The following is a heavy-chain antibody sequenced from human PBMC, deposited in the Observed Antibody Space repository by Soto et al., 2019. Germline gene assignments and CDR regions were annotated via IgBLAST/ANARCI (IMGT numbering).Heavy chain of an antibody. Sequence: PGGSLRLSCAASGFTFSSYGMHWVRQAPGKGLEWVAVISYDGSNKYYADSVKGRFTISRDNSKNTLYLQMNSLRAEDTAVYYCAKDYYDSSGYSGYFDYWGQGTLVTVSS. CDR3: AKDYYDSSGYSGYFDY. CDR2: ISYDGSNK. V-gene: IGHV3-30*18. CDR1: GFTFSSYG. J-gene: IGHJ4*02. D-gene: IGHD3-22*01.